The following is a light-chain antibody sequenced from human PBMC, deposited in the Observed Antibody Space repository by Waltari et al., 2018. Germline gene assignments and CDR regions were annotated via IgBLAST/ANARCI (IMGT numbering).Light chain of an antibody. CDR3: QAWDSSTGV. V-gene: IGLV3-1*01. J-gene: IGLJ3*02. Sequence: VLTQPPSVSVSPGQTASISCSGEHLDNKYACWYRRKPGPSPVLVLYEDTQRPSRIPDRVSGSNSGNTATLTISGTQPMDEADYYCQAWDSSTGVFGGGTRLAVL. CDR1: HLDNKY. CDR2: EDT.